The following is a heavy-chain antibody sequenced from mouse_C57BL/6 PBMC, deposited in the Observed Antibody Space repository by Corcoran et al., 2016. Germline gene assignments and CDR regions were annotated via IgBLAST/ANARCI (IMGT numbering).Heavy chain of an antibody. J-gene: IGHJ4*01. CDR3: ARHYGNFYAMYY. CDR1: GYTFTDYY. Sequence: EVQLQQSGPELVKPGASVKISCKASGYTFTDYYMNWVKQSHGKSLEWIGDINPNNGGTSYNQKFKGKATLTVDKSSRTAYMELRSLTSEDSAVYYCARHYGNFYAMYYWGQGTSVTVSS. V-gene: IGHV1-26*01. D-gene: IGHD2-1*01. CDR2: INPNNGGT.